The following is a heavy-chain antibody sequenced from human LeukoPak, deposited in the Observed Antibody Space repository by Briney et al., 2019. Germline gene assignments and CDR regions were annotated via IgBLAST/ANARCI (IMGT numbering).Heavy chain of an antibody. J-gene: IGHJ4*02. CDR1: GGSISSYY. CDR3: ARSLWSGYPDY. V-gene: IGHV4-59*12. D-gene: IGHD3-3*01. Sequence: SETLSLTCTVSGGSISSYYWSWIRQPPGKGLEWIGYIYHSGSTYYNPSLKSRVTISVDRSKNQFSLKLSSVTAADTAVYYCARSLWSGYPDYWGQGTLVTVSS. CDR2: IYHSGST.